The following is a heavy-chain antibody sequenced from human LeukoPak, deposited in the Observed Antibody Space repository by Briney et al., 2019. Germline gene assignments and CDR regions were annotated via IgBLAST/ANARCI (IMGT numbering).Heavy chain of an antibody. Sequence: KPLQTLSLTCTVSGGSISSGDYYWSWIRQPPGKGLEWIGYIYYSGSTYYNPSLKSRVTISVDTSKNQFSLKLSSVTAADTAVYYCARPNTDDGDYGADGCFDPWGQGTLFTVSS. CDR1: GGSISSGDYY. D-gene: IGHD4-17*01. CDR3: ARPNTDDGDYGADGCFDP. CDR2: IYYSGST. J-gene: IGHJ5*02. V-gene: IGHV4-30-4*01.